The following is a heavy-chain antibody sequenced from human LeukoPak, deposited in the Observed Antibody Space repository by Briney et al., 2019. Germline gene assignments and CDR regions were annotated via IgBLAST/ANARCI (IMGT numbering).Heavy chain of an antibody. J-gene: IGHJ6*02. CDR1: GYTFTSYY. CDR3: ARDRIPYSSSWYNYGMDV. Sequence: ASVKVSCKASGYTFTSYYMHWVRQAPGQGLEWMGIINPSGGSTSYARKFQGRVTMTRDTSTSTVYMELSSLRSEDTAVYYCARDRIPYSSSWYNYGMDVWGQGTTVTVSS. V-gene: IGHV1-46*01. CDR2: INPSGGST. D-gene: IGHD6-13*01.